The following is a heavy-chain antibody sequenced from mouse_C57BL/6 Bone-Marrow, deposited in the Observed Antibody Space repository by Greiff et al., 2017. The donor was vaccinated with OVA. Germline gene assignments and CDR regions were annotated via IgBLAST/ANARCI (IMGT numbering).Heavy chain of an antibody. D-gene: IGHD4-1*01. Sequence: EVQLQQSGPELVKPGASVKISCKASGYTFTDYYMNWVKQSHGKSLEWIGDINPNNGGTSYNQKFKGKATLTVDKSSSTAYMELRSLTSEDSAVYYCARSELGRFDYWGQGTTLTVSS. CDR2: INPNNGGT. CDR3: ARSELGRFDY. V-gene: IGHV1-26*01. J-gene: IGHJ2*01. CDR1: GYTFTDYY.